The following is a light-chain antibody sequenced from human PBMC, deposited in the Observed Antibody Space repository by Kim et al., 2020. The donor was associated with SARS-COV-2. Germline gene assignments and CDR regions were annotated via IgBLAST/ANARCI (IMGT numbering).Light chain of an antibody. CDR1: SSNIGRNT. Sequence: QPVLTQPPSASGTPGQRVTISCSGTSSNIGRNTINWYQQLPGTAPKLFIYSDDQRPLGVPDRFSGSKSGTSASLAISGLQSEDEADYYCAAWDDSLFGWVFGGGTQLTVL. V-gene: IGLV1-44*01. CDR2: SDD. J-gene: IGLJ3*02. CDR3: AAWDDSLFGWV.